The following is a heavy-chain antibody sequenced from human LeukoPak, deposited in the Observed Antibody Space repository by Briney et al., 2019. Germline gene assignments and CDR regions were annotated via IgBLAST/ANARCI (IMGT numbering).Heavy chain of an antibody. D-gene: IGHD6-19*01. CDR2: INSDGSST. CDR1: GFTFSSYW. V-gene: IGHV3-74*01. Sequence: PGGSLRLSRAASGFTFSSYWMHWVRQAPGKGLVWVSRINSDGSSTSYADSVKGRFTISRDNAKNTLYLQMNSLRAEDTAVYYCARDGVSSGWYGYFDLWGRGTLVTVSS. CDR3: ARDGVSSGWYGYFDL. J-gene: IGHJ2*01.